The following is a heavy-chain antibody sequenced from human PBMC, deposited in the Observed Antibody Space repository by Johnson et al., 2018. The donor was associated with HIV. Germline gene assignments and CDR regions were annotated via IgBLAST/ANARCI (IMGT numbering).Heavy chain of an antibody. D-gene: IGHD6-19*01. CDR2: IRYDGSNK. J-gene: IGHJ3*02. CDR1: GFTFSSYG. Sequence: VHLVESGGGVVQPGGSLRLSCAASGFTFSSYGMHRVRQAPGKGLEWVAFIRYDGSNKYYADSVKGRFTISRDNSKNTLYLQMNSLRVEDTAVYYCAKPQTGIAVAAHFAFDIWGQGTMVTVSS. CDR3: AKPQTGIAVAAHFAFDI. V-gene: IGHV3-30*02.